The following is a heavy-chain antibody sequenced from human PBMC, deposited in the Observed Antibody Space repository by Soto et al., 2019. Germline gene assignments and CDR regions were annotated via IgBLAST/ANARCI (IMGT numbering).Heavy chain of an antibody. V-gene: IGHV3-74*01. CDR2: IRGDGSGS. J-gene: IGHJ4*02. D-gene: IGHD2-21*02. CDR3: ARPGYCGGDWYYFDY. Sequence: EVQLVESGGGLVQPGGSLTLSCSASGFAFNDYWMHWVRQAPGKGLVWVSRIRGDGSGSNYADSVKGRFTISRDNAKNTVYLQLNSLRAEDTAVYYCARPGYCGGDWYYFDYWGQGTLVTVSS. CDR1: GFAFNDYW.